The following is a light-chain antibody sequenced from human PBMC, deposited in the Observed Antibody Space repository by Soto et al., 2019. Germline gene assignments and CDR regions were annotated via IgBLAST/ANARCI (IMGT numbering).Light chain of an antibody. Sequence: DIVMTQSPDSLAVSPGERATINCKSSQSLVHSSNNKNYLIWYQQKPGQPPKLLIYWASTRESVVPERFSGSGSGTDFTLTISSLQTEDAAVYFCQQYYSSPVTFGGGTKVEIK. V-gene: IGKV4-1*01. CDR3: QQYYSSPVT. CDR1: QSLVHSSNNKNY. J-gene: IGKJ4*01. CDR2: WAS.